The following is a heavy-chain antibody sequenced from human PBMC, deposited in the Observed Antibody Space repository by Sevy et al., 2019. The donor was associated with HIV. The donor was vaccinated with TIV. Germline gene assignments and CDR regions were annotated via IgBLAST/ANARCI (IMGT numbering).Heavy chain of an antibody. CDR2: IYHSGST. D-gene: IGHD3-10*01. CDR1: GYSISSGYY. J-gene: IGHJ4*02. Sequence: SETLSLTCTVSGYSISSGYYWGWIRQPPGKGLEWIGSIYHSGSTYYNPSLKSRVTISVDTSKNQFSLKMSSVTAADTAVYYCAGEGDYYGSGSDYKVAIDYWGQGTLVTVSS. V-gene: IGHV4-38-2*02. CDR3: AGEGDYYGSGSDYKVAIDY.